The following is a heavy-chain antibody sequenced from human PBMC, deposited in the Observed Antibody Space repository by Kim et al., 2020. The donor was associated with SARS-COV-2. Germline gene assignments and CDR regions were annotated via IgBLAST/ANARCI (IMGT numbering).Heavy chain of an antibody. CDR1: GFTFSSYA. V-gene: IGHV3-23*01. Sequence: GGSLRLSCAASGFTFSSYAMSWVRQAPGKGLEWVSAISGSGGSTYYADSVKGRFTISRDNSKNTLYLQMNSLRAEDTAVYYCAKDVGLPAAAGIVYYYGMDVWGQGTTVTVSS. CDR3: AKDVGLPAAAGIVYYYGMDV. J-gene: IGHJ6*02. CDR2: ISGSGGST. D-gene: IGHD6-13*01.